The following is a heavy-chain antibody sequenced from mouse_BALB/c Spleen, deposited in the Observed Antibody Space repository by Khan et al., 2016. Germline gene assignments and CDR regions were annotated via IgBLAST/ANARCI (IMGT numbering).Heavy chain of an antibody. D-gene: IGHD3-1*01. CDR2: IDPANGNT. CDR1: GFNIKDTY. Sequence: VQLQQSGAELVKPGASVKLSCTASGFNIKDTYMHWVKQRPEQGLEWIGRIDPANGNTKYDPKFQGKATITADTSSNTAYLQLSSLTSEDTAVYYCDCGSGYAWFAYWGHGTLVTVSA. V-gene: IGHV14-3*02. CDR3: DCGSGYAWFAY. J-gene: IGHJ3*01.